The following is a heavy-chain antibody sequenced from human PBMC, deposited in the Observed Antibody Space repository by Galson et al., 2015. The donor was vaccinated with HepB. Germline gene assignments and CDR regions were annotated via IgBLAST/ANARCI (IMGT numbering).Heavy chain of an antibody. CDR1: GFTFSSFS. D-gene: IGHD3-3*01. CDR3: ARPADDSSGYYLRSWFDP. J-gene: IGHJ5*02. V-gene: IGHV3-21*06. CDR2: ITSRGNYM. Sequence: SLRLSCAASGFTFSSFSMSWVRQAPGKGLEWVSSITSRGNYMYYADSVKGRFTISRDNANNSVYLQMNSLRAEDTAVYYCARPADDSSGYYLRSWFDPWGQGTLVTVSS.